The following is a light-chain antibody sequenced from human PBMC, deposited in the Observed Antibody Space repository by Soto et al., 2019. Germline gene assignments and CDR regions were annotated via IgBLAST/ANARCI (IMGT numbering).Light chain of an antibody. CDR3: QQSYSTTRT. CDR2: AAS. J-gene: IGKJ1*01. V-gene: IGKV1-39*01. CDR1: PSISSY. Sequence: DIQMTQSPSSLSASVGDRVTITCRASPSISSYLNWYQQKPGKAPKLLIYAASSLQSGVPSRFSGSGSGTDFTLTISSLQPEDFAPYDCQQSYSTTRTFGQGTKVEIK.